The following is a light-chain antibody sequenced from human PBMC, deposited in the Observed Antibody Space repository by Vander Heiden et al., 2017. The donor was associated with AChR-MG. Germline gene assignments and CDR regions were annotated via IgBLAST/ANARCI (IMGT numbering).Light chain of an antibody. CDR1: QSVNSN. Sequence: EIVMTQSPATLSVSPGERATLSCSASQSVNSNLAWYQQKPGQAPRLLIYDASTRATGIPARFSGSGSGTEFTLTISSLQSEDFAVYYCQQYNNWPPLTFGGGTKVEIK. CDR2: DAS. V-gene: IGKV3-15*01. CDR3: QQYNNWPPLT. J-gene: IGKJ4*01.